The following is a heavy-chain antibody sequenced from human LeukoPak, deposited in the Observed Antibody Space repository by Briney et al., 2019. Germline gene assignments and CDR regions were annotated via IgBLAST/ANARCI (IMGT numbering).Heavy chain of an antibody. CDR1: GFTFNMYS. V-gene: IGHV3-48*01. CDR2: ISSSSTNI. CDR3: ARWMTVGSFDY. Sequence: PGGSLRLSCTASGFTFNMYSISWVRQAPGKGLEWVSYISSSSTNIYYADSAKGRFTISRDNAKNSLYLQMNSLRAEDTAVYYCARWMTVGSFDYWGQGTLVTVSS. J-gene: IGHJ4*02. D-gene: IGHD3-22*01.